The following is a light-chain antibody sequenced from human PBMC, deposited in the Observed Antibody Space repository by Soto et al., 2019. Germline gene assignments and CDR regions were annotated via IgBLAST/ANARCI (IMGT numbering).Light chain of an antibody. CDR2: EGN. CDR1: SSDI. CDR3: CSYAGTWV. Sequence: QSALTQPASVSGSPGQSITISCTGTSSDISWYQQHPGKAPKLMIYEGNKRPSGVSDRFSGSKSGNTASLTISGLQAEDGADYYCCSYAGTWVFGGGTKLTVL. J-gene: IGLJ3*02. V-gene: IGLV2-23*01.